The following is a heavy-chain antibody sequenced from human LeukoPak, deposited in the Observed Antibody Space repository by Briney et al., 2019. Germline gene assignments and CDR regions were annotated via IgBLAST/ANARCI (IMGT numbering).Heavy chain of an antibody. V-gene: IGHV3-7*01. CDR3: ARGYWYYFDY. CDR1: GFTFSTYW. J-gene: IGHJ4*02. CDR2: IKVDGSEE. Sequence: GGSLRLSRAASGFTFSTYWMNWVRQAPGRGLEWVANIKVDGSEEYYTDSVEGRFTISRDNAKNSLYLQMNSLRAEDTAVYYCARGYWYYFDYWGQGTLVTVSS. D-gene: IGHD2-8*02.